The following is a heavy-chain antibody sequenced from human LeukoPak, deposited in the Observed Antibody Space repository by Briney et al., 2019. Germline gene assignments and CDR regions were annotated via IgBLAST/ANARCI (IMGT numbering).Heavy chain of an antibody. Sequence: SETLSLTCTVSGGSISSSSYYWGWIRQPPGKGLEWIGSIYYSGSTNYNPSLKSRVTISVDTSKNQFSLKLSSVTAADTAVYYCARGRRWLLYYFDYWGQGTLVTVSS. D-gene: IGHD5-24*01. J-gene: IGHJ4*02. CDR3: ARGRRWLLYYFDY. CDR1: GGSISSSSYY. V-gene: IGHV4-39*07. CDR2: IYYSGST.